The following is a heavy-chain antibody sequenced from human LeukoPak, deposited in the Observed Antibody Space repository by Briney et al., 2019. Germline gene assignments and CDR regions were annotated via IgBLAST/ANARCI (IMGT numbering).Heavy chain of an antibody. Sequence: SETLSLTCTLSGGSISTYYWSWIRQLPGKGLEWIGYIYHSGSTNYNPSLKSRVTISVDTSKNQFSLKLSSVTAADTAVYYCARGGGYASPIGYWGQGALVTVSS. V-gene: IGHV4-59*01. D-gene: IGHD5-12*01. CDR1: GGSISTYY. CDR3: ARGGGYASPIGY. CDR2: IYHSGST. J-gene: IGHJ4*02.